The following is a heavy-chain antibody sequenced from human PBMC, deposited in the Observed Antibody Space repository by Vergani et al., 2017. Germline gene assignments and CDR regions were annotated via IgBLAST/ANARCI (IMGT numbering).Heavy chain of an antibody. CDR3: ARTESFILRYFHWAL. CDR2: IYHSGGA. D-gene: IGHD3-9*01. CDR1: GGSITSSSYY. Sequence: QLHLQESGPGLVKPSETLSLTCTVSGGSITSSSYYLGWIRQPPGKGLEWIGNIYHSGGAYYNPSLKGRVTISVDTSKNQFSLVVTSVTAADTAIYFCARTESFILRYFHWALWGQGTLVTVSS. V-gene: IGHV4-39*01. J-gene: IGHJ4*02.